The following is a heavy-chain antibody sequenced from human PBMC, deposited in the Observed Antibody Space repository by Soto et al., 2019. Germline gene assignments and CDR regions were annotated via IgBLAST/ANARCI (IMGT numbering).Heavy chain of an antibody. CDR3: AKGGAIVAAGSRVYLYNAMDV. CDR2: INPNSGDT. J-gene: IGHJ6*02. D-gene: IGHD1-26*01. V-gene: IGHV1-2*02. CDR1: GYTFTGYY. Sequence: ASVKVSCKASGYTFTGYYVHWVRQAPGQGLEWMGWINPNSGDTYLAQRFQGRVTMNRDTSIGTAYMELRGLTSDDTAEYYCAKGGAIVAAGSRVYLYNAMDVWGQGTTVTVYS.